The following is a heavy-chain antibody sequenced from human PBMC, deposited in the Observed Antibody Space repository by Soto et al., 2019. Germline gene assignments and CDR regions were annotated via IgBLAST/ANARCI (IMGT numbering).Heavy chain of an antibody. CDR2: IYHSGST. CDR3: ARELGYCSSTSCYTGHFDY. D-gene: IGHD2-2*02. V-gene: IGHV4-30-2*01. Sequence: SETLSLTCAVSGGSISSGGYSWSWIRQPPGKGLEWIGYIYHSGSTYYNPSLKSRVTISVGRSKNQFSLKLSSVTAADTAVYYCARELGYCSSTSCYTGHFDYWGQGTLVTVSS. J-gene: IGHJ4*02. CDR1: GGSISSGGYS.